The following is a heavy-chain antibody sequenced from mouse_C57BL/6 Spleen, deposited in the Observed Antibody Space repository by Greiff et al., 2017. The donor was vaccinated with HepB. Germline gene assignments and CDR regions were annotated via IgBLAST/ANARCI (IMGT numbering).Heavy chain of an antibody. CDR1: GFTFSSYA. J-gene: IGHJ2*01. Sequence: EVKLVESGGGLVKPGGSLKLSCAASGFTFSSYAMSWVRQTPEKRLEWVATISDGGSYTYYPDNVKGRFTISRDNAKNNLYLQMSHLKSEDTAMDYCARASREYYFDYWGQGTTLTVSS. V-gene: IGHV5-4*03. CDR3: ARASREYYFDY. CDR2: ISDGGSYT.